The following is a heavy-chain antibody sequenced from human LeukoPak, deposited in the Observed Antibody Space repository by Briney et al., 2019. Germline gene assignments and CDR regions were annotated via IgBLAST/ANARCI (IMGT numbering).Heavy chain of an antibody. CDR1: GYSFTSYW. Sequence: GESLKISCKGSGYSFTSYWIGWVRQMPGKGLEWMGIIYPGDSDTRYSPSFQGQVTISADKSISTAYLQWSSLKASDTAMYYCARGGTYYDFWSGYPDYYYYGMDVWGQGPTVTVSS. CDR2: IYPGDSDT. J-gene: IGHJ6*02. V-gene: IGHV5-51*01. D-gene: IGHD3-3*01. CDR3: ARGGTYYDFWSGYPDYYYYGMDV.